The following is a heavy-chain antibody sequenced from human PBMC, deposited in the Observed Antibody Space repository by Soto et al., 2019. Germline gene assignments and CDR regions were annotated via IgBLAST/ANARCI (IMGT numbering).Heavy chain of an antibody. J-gene: IGHJ6*03. V-gene: IGHV5-51*01. Sequence: GESLKISCKGSGYSFTSDWIGWVRQMPGKGLEWMGIIYPGDSDTRCSPSFQGQVTISADKSISTAYLQWSSLKASDTAMYYCARXSGIAESYYYYYMDVWGKGTTVTVSS. CDR1: GYSFTSDW. D-gene: IGHD6-13*01. CDR3: ARXSGIAESYYYYYMDV. CDR2: IYPGDSDT.